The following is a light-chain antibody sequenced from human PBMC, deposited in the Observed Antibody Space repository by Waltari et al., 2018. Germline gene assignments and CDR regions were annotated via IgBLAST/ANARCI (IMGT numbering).Light chain of an antibody. Sequence: DIVMTQTPLSLSITPGDPASIPCTSSQSPLHGIGTTFSHWYLQKPGQSPQLLIYGASNRASGVPDRFSARGSGTDFTLKIRNVEAQDVGVYYCVQSLVFPFSFGQGTKVEI. CDR3: VQSLVFPFS. V-gene: IGKV2-40*01. CDR1: QSPLHGIGTTF. J-gene: IGKJ2*03. CDR2: GAS.